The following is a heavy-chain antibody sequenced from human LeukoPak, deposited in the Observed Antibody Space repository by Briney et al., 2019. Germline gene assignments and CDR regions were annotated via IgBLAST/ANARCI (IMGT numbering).Heavy chain of an antibody. CDR1: GFTFSSYG. Sequence: GGSLRLSCAASGFTFSSYGMTWVRQAPGKGLEWVSYISSSSSYTNYADSVKGRFTISRDNAKNSLYLQMNSLRAEDTAVYYCARAIRNYSGYDFWGQGTLVTVSS. D-gene: IGHD5-12*01. V-gene: IGHV3-21*05. J-gene: IGHJ4*02. CDR2: ISSSSSYT. CDR3: ARAIRNYSGYDF.